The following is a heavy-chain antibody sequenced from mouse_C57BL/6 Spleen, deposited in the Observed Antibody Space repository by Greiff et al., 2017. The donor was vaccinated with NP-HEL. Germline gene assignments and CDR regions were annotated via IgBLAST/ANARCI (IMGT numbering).Heavy chain of an antibody. Sequence: VQLQQSGAELVRPGSSVKLSCKASGYTFTSYWMHWVKQRPIQGLEWIGNIDPSDSETHYNQKFKDKATLTVDKSSSTAYMQLSSLTSEDSAVYYCARSRVGMYYFDYWGQGTTLTVSS. CDR1: GYTFTSYW. J-gene: IGHJ2*01. V-gene: IGHV1-52*01. D-gene: IGHD1-1*02. CDR2: IDPSDSET. CDR3: ARSRVGMYYFDY.